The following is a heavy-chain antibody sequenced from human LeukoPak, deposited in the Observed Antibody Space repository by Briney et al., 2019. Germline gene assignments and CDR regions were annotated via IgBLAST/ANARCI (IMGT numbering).Heavy chain of an antibody. Sequence: GGSLRLSCAASGFTFSSYAIHWVRQAPGKGLEWVAVISYDGSNKNYADSVKGRFTISRDNSKNTLYLQMNSLTAEDTAVYFCAKVLTVAGNYYYYMDVWGKGTTVTVSS. CDR2: ISYDGSNK. V-gene: IGHV3-30*04. CDR1: GFTFSSYA. J-gene: IGHJ6*03. CDR3: AKVLTVAGNYYYYMDV. D-gene: IGHD6-19*01.